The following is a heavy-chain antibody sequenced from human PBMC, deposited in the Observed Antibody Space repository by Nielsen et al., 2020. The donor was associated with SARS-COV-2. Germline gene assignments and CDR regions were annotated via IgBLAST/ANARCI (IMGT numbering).Heavy chain of an antibody. CDR1: GYTFTSYG. D-gene: IGHD1-20*01. J-gene: IGHJ6*02. CDR2: FDPEDGET. CDR3: ATAPSITGTPVDYYYYYGMDV. V-gene: IGHV1-24*01. Sequence: ASVKVSCKASGYTFTSYGISWVRQAPGKGLEWMGGFDPEDGETIYAQKFQGRLTMTEDTSTDTAYMELSSLRSEDTAVYYCATAPSITGTPVDYYYYYGMDVWGQGTTVTVSS.